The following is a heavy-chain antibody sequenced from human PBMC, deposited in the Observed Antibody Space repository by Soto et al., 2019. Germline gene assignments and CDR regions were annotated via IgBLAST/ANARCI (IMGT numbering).Heavy chain of an antibody. V-gene: IGHV3-48*02. CDR2: ISSTSRNT. CDR1: GFTFRDYG. CDR3: ARAAVYGYEY. J-gene: IGHJ4*02. Sequence: GGSLRLSCAASGFTFRDYGMNWVRQAPGRGLEWVAYISSTSRNTYNADSVKGRFTISRDNARNSLYLQMNSLRDEDTAVYYCARAAVYGYEYWGQGTPVTVSS. D-gene: IGHD2-8*02.